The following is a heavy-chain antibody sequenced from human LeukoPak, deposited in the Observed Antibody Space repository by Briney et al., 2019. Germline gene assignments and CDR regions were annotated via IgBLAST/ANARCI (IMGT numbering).Heavy chain of an antibody. J-gene: IGHJ5*02. D-gene: IGHD6-6*01. V-gene: IGHV4-34*12. CDR1: GGSFSGYY. Sequence: SETLSLTCAVYGGSFSGYYWSWIRQPPGKGLEWTGYIFYTGSTNYSPSLKSRVSISVDTFKNQFSLKLSSVTAADTAVYYCARKYPDHWFDPWGQGTLVTVSS. CDR3: ARKYPDHWFDP. CDR2: IFYTGST.